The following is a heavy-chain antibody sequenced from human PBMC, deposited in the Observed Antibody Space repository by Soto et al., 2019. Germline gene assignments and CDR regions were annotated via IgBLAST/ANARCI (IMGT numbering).Heavy chain of an antibody. J-gene: IGHJ5*02. D-gene: IGHD1-26*01. CDR2: ISYTGDT. CDR1: GDSVSSDSCF. V-gene: IGHV4-61*01. Sequence: PSETLSLTCTVSGDSVSSDSCFWTWIRQPPGKGLEWIAYISYTGDTNYNPPLKSRVTISVDTSTNQFFLTLTSVTAADTAVYFCARIIVGVTVDLWGQGSLVTVSS. CDR3: ARIIVGVTVDL.